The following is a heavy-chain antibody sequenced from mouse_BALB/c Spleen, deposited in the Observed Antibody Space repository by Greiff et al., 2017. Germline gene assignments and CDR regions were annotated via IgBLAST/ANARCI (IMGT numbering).Heavy chain of an antibody. V-gene: IGHV5-6-5*01. CDR2: ISSGGST. D-gene: IGHD2-10*01. CDR1: GFTFSSYA. J-gene: IGHJ4*01. CDR3: AREGTYSYAMDY. Sequence: EVQRVESGGGLVKPGGSLKLSCAASGFTFSSYAMSWVRQTPEKRLEWVASISSGGSTYYPDSVKGRFTIPRDNARNILYLQMSSLRSEDTAMYYCAREGTYSYAMDYWGQGTSVTVSS.